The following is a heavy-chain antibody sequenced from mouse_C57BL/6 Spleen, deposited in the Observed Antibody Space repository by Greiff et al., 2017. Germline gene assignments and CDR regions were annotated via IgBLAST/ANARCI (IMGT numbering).Heavy chain of an antibody. CDR1: GYAFSSYW. Sequence: VQLQQSGAELVKPGASVKISCKASGYAFSSYWMNWVKQRPGKGLEWIGQIYPGDGDTNYNGKFKGKATLTADKSSSPAYMQLSSLTSEDSAVYFCARERYGSSPHYYAMDYWGQGTSVTVSS. V-gene: IGHV1-80*01. J-gene: IGHJ4*01. CDR3: ARERYGSSPHYYAMDY. D-gene: IGHD1-1*01. CDR2: IYPGDGDT.